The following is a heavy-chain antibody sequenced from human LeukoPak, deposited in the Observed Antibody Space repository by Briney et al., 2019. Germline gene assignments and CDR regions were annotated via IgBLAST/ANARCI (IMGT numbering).Heavy chain of an antibody. CDR3: ARERYYYYYGMDV. CDR2: IYSGGST. Sequence: PGGSLRLSCAAPGFTVSSNYVSWVRQAPGKGLEWISVIYSGGSTYYADSVKGRFTISRDNSKNTLYLQMNSLRAEDTAVYYCARERYYYYYGMDVWGQGTTVTVSS. J-gene: IGHJ6*02. V-gene: IGHV3-53*01. CDR1: GFTVSSNY.